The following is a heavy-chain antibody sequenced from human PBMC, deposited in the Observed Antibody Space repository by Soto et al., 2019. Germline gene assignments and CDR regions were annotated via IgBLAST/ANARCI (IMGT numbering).Heavy chain of an antibody. CDR1: GFTFSSYS. J-gene: IGHJ6*03. D-gene: IGHD3-9*01. V-gene: IGHV3-48*01. Sequence: EVQLVESGGGLVQPGGSLRLSCAASGFTFSSYSMNWVRQAPGKGLEWVSYISSSSSTIYYADSVKGRFTISRDNAKNSLYLQMNSLRAEDTAVYYCARAAWGPLRYFTPMDVWGKGTTVTVSS. CDR3: ARAAWGPLRYFTPMDV. CDR2: ISSSSSTI.